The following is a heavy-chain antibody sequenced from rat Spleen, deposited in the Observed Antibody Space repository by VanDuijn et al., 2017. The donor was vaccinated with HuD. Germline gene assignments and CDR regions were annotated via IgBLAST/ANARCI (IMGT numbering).Heavy chain of an antibody. CDR3: AAFPG. J-gene: IGHJ2*01. CDR2: IWTGGST. CDR1: GFSLSSSH. V-gene: IGHV2-43*01. D-gene: IGHD1-4*01. Sequence: QVQLKESGPGLVQPSQTLSLTCSVSGFSLSSSHVTWVRQPPGKGLEWLGIIWTGGSTAYNSLLKSRLSITRDTSKSQVFLKMNSLQTEDTAMYFCAAFPGWGQGVMVTVSS.